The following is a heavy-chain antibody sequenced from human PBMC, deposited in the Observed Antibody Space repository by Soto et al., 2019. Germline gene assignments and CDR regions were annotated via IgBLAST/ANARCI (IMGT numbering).Heavy chain of an antibody. CDR3: TDRWFDSKRIDY. Sequence: GGSLRLSCAASGFTFSNAWMSWVRQAPGKGLEWVGRIKSKTDGGTTDYAAPVKGRFTISRDDSKNTLYLQMNSLKTEDTAVYYCTDRWFDSKRIDYWGQGTLVTVSS. CDR2: IKSKTDGGTT. CDR1: GFTFSNAW. J-gene: IGHJ4*02. V-gene: IGHV3-15*01. D-gene: IGHD3-22*01.